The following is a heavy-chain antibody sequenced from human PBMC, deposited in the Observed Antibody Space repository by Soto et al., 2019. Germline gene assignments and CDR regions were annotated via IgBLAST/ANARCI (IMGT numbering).Heavy chain of an antibody. D-gene: IGHD4-17*01. CDR3: ARSTNDCGDRH. V-gene: IGHV1-8*01. CDR1: GYTFTSYD. Sequence: QVQLVQSGAEVKKPGASVKVSCKASGYTFTSYDINWVRQATGQGLERMGWMNPNSGNTGFAQNIQSRVTMIRNTSISTAYMELSSLRSADTAVYYCARSTNDCGDRHWCQGTLVTGSS. CDR2: MNPNSGNT. J-gene: IGHJ4*02.